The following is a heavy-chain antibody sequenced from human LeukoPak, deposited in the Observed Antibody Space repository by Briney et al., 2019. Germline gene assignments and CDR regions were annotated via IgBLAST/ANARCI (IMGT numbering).Heavy chain of an antibody. J-gene: IGHJ6*03. Sequence: SETLSLTCTVSGYSISSGYYWGWIRQPPGKGLGWIGSIYHSGSTNYNPSLKSRVTMSVDTSKNQFSLKLSSVTAADTAVYYCARDQAIVVVPAAIRDYYYYYMDVWGKGTTVTVSS. CDR2: IYHSGST. V-gene: IGHV4-38-2*02. CDR1: GYSISSGYY. D-gene: IGHD2-2*01. CDR3: ARDQAIVVVPAAIRDYYYYYMDV.